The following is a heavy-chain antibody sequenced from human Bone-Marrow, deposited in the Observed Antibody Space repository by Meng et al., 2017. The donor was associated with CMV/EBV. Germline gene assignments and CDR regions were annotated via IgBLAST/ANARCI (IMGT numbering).Heavy chain of an antibody. CDR2: IYYSGRT. J-gene: IGHJ4*02. CDR1: GDSINSGYCH. D-gene: IGHD3-22*01. CDR3: AKLSGSGTTSSGYHYAFDS. V-gene: IGHV4-30-4*08. Sequence: QVKLRGPGDVLGNASQTLSLPCSFYGDSINSGYCHWSWIRHPPGKGLEWIGYIYYSGRTYYNPSLESRLTISVDTSKNPFSLNLSSVTAADTAVYFCAKLSGSGTTSSGYHYAFDSWGQGTLVTVSS.